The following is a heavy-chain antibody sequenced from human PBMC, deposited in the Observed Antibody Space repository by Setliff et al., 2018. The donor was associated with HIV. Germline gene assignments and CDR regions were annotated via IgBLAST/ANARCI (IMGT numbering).Heavy chain of an antibody. CDR3: ARRVRDNSGWSSYYFDY. CDR1: GGSFSGYY. J-gene: IGHJ4*02. Sequence: ETLSLTCAVYGGSFSGYYWSWIRQHPGKGLEWIGEVTHSGSTNYNPSLESRVTTSVETSKKQFSLRLTSVTAADTAVYYCARRVRDNSGWSSYYFDYWCQGTPVTSP. V-gene: IGHV4-34*01. D-gene: IGHD6-19*01. CDR2: VTHSGST.